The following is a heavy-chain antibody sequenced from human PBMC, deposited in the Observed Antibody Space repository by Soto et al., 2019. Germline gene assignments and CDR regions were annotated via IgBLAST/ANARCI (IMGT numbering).Heavy chain of an antibody. J-gene: IGHJ4*02. Sequence: ASVKVSCKASGYTFTSYDINWVRQATGQGLEWMGWMNPNSGNTGYAQKFQGRVTMTRNTSISTAYMELSSLRSEDTAVYYCVTKYCSGGSCYSGYSFHYWGQGTLVTVSS. CDR1: GYTFTSYD. CDR2: MNPNSGNT. D-gene: IGHD2-15*01. CDR3: VTKYCSGGSCYSGYSFHY. V-gene: IGHV1-8*01.